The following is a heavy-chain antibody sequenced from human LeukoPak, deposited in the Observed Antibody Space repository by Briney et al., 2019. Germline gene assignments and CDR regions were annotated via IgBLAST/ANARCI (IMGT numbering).Heavy chain of an antibody. CDR1: GGSISSGDYY. D-gene: IGHD3-22*01. Sequence: SETLSLTCTVSGGSISSGDYYWSWIRQPPGKSLEWIWYIYYSGSTYYNPSLKSRVTISIDTSKNQFSLKLSSLTAADTAVYYCARCYYYDSSGSFDYWGQGTLVTVSS. V-gene: IGHV4-30-4*01. CDR2: IYYSGST. CDR3: ARCYYYDSSGSFDY. J-gene: IGHJ4*02.